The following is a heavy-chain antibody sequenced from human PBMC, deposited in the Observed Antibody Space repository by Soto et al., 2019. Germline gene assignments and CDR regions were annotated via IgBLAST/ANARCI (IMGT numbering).Heavy chain of an antibody. V-gene: IGHV4-34*01. J-gene: IGHJ4*02. CDR1: GGSFSGYY. CDR2: INHRGST. D-gene: IGHD1-20*01. Sequence: TLSLTCAVYGGSFSGYYWTWIRQPPGKGLEWLGEINHRGSTNYKPSLRSRVTISVDTSKNQLSLKVSSVTAADTAVYYCARGRTLITGTSLDYWGQGTLVTVSS. CDR3: ARGRTLITGTSLDY.